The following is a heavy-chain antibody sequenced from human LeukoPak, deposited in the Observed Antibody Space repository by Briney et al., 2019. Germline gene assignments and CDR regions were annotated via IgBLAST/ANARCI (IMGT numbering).Heavy chain of an antibody. CDR3: ARDEGCDYVGCNWFDP. Sequence: ASVKVSCKASGYTFTSYAMHWVRQAPGQRLEWMGWINTNTGNPTYAQGFTGRFVFSLDTSVSTAYLQISSLKAEDTAVYYCARDEGCDYVGCNWFDPWGQGTLVTVSS. D-gene: IGHD4-17*01. J-gene: IGHJ5*02. CDR2: INTNTGNP. V-gene: IGHV7-4-1*02. CDR1: GYTFTSYA.